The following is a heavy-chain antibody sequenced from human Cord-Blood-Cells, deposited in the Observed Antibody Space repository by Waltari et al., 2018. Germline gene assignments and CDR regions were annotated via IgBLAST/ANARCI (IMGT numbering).Heavy chain of an antibody. CDR1: GGSFSGYY. D-gene: IGHD1-26*01. Sequence: QVQLQQWGAGLLTPSETLSLTCAVYGGSFSGYYWTWIRQPPGKGLEWIGEINHSGSTNYNPSLKSRVTISVDTSKNQFSLKLSSVTAADTAVYYCARHATGATQDYWGQGTLVTVSS. CDR2: INHSGST. V-gene: IGHV4-34*01. J-gene: IGHJ4*02. CDR3: ARHATGATQDY.